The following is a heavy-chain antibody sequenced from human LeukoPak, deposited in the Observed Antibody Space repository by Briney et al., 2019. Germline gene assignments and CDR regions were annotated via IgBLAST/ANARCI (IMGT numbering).Heavy chain of an antibody. CDR1: GGSISSSSYY. V-gene: IGHV4-39*07. D-gene: IGHD3-22*01. J-gene: IGHJ4*02. CDR3: ARAGASSTMIVVVTSFDY. Sequence: SETLSLTCTVSGGSISSSSYYWGWIRQPPGKGLEWIGSIYYSGSTYYNPSLKSRVTISVDTSKNQFSLKLSSVTAADTAVYYCARAGASSTMIVVVTSFDYWGQGTLVTVSS. CDR2: IYYSGST.